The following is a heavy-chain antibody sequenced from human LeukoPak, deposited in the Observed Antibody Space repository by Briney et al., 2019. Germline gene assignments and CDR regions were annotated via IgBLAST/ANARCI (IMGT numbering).Heavy chain of an antibody. D-gene: IGHD4-17*01. Sequence: GGSLRLSCAASGFTVSSNYMSWVRQAPGKGLEWVSVIYSGGSTYYADSVKGRFTISRDNSKNTLYLQMNSLRAEDTAVYYCARDWNYGDYLLGYWGQGTLVTVSS. CDR3: ARDWNYGDYLLGY. J-gene: IGHJ4*02. CDR1: GFTVSSNY. CDR2: IYSGGST. V-gene: IGHV3-53*05.